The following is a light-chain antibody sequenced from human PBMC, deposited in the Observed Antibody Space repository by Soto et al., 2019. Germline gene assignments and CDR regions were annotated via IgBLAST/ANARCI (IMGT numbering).Light chain of an antibody. J-gene: IGLJ1*01. V-gene: IGLV2-14*01. CDR2: EVS. CDR1: STDVGGYNY. CDR3: SSYTRSSTYV. Sequence: QSVLTQPASVSGSPGQSITISCTGSSTDVGGYNYVSWYQQHPGKAPKVMIYEVSNRPSGVSNRFSGSKSGNTASLTISGLQAEAEADYYCSSYTRSSTYVFGNGTKVTV.